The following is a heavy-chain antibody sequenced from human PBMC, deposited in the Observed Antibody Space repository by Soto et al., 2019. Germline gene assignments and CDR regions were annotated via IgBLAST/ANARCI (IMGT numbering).Heavy chain of an antibody. CDR3: AKTSAFEI. V-gene: IGHV3-9*01. CDR2: IGWNGNNI. J-gene: IGHJ3*02. Sequence: EVQLVESGGGLVQPGTYLRLSCAASGFTFHAHAMHWVRQAPGEALEWVSGIGWNGNNIDYAYSVKGRFTISRDNAKNSLYLQMNSLSVEDTGLYYCAKTSAFEIWGHGTLVTVSS. CDR1: GFTFHAHA.